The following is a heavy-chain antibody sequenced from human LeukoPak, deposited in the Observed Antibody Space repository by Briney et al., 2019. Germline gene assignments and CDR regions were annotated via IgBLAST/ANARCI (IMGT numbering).Heavy chain of an antibody. J-gene: IGHJ6*02. V-gene: IGHV1-8*01. Sequence: ASVKVSCKASGYTFTSYDINWVRQATGQGLEWMGYMNPNSGNTVYAQKFQGRLTMTRNISISTAYMELSSLRSEDTAVYYCAREQPHYYGSGTEYYYYGMDVWGQGTTVTVSS. D-gene: IGHD3-10*01. CDR2: MNPNSGNT. CDR1: GYTFTSYD. CDR3: AREQPHYYGSGTEYYYYGMDV.